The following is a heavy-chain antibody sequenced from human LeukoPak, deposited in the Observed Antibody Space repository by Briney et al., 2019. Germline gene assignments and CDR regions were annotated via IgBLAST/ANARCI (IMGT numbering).Heavy chain of an antibody. J-gene: IGHJ4*02. CDR1: GFTFNSFA. V-gene: IGHV3-30*04. D-gene: IGHD2-15*01. Sequence: GGSLRLSCAASGFTFNSFAMHWVRQAPGKGLEWVAVTSYDGSNKYSADSVKGRFTISRDNAKNSLYLQMNSLRAEDTAVYYCARDRKVGAADYWGQGTLVTVSS. CDR3: ARDRKVGAADY. CDR2: TSYDGSNK.